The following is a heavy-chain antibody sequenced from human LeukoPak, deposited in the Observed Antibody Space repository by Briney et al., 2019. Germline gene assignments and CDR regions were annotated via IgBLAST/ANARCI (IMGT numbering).Heavy chain of an antibody. J-gene: IGHJ4*02. CDR3: ARVQVYYYDSSGQCFDY. CDR1: GGSISSYY. CDR2: IYTSGST. D-gene: IGHD3-22*01. V-gene: IGHV4-4*09. Sequence: SETLSLTCTVSGGSISSYYWSWIRHPPGKGLGWDGYIYTSGSTNYNPSLKSRVTISVDTSKNQFSLKPSSVTAADTAVYYCARVQVYYYDSSGQCFDYWSQGTLVTVSS.